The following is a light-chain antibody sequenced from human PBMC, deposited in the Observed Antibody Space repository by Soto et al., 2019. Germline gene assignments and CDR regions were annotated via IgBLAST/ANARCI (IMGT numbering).Light chain of an antibody. CDR2: GAS. CDR1: QSVYSN. Sequence: EIVMTQSPATLSVSPGERATLSCRASQSVYSNLAWYKQKPGQAPRLLIFGASTEAAGISARFGGSGSGTEFTLTISSLQSEDFAVYYCQPYHNWPWTFGQGTKVEIK. V-gene: IGKV3-15*01. J-gene: IGKJ1*01. CDR3: QPYHNWPWT.